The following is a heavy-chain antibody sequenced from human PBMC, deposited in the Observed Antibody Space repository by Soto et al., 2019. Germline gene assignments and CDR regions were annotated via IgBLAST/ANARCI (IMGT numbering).Heavy chain of an antibody. CDR1: GATLSMDA. CDR2: IVPTVDTS. D-gene: IGHD5-12*01. J-gene: IGHJ4*02. Sequence: QVQLVQSGAEVRQPASSVKVSYKTSGATLSMDAITWVRQAPGQGLEWMGGIVPTVDTSTYAQKFQGRVTVTADKFTNTVYMELSSLRSHDTAVYYCVRVVAIPGYPDNWGQGTLVTVSS. CDR3: VRVVAIPGYPDN. V-gene: IGHV1-69*14.